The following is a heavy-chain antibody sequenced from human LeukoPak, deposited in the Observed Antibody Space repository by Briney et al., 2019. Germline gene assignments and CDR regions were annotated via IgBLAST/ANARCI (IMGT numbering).Heavy chain of an antibody. CDR2: MSHDGSTT. J-gene: IGHJ4*02. D-gene: IGHD3-22*01. CDR1: GFTFRSYV. V-gene: IGHV3-30*03. CDR3: AREVYSSGRGAVLDN. Sequence: GGSLRLSCAASGFTFRSYVMHWVRQAPGKGPEWVALMSHDGSTTNYPDSVKGRFTISRHDSHNTLFLQMNSLRTEDTAVYHCAREVYSSGRGAVLDNWGQGTLVTVSS.